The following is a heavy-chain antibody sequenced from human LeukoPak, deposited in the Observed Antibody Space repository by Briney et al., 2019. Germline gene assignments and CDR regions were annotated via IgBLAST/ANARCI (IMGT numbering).Heavy chain of an antibody. D-gene: IGHD6-19*01. V-gene: IGHV6-1*01. CDR1: GDSVSSNNAA. CDR2: TYYRSKWYS. Sequence: SQTLSLTCAVSGDSVSSNNAAWNWIRQSPSRGLEWLGRTYYRSKWYSDYAVSVKSRIAINPDTSKNQFSLQLNSVTPEDTAVYYCSRSGGSTVAAPDYWGQGTLVTVSS. J-gene: IGHJ4*02. CDR3: SRSGGSTVAAPDY.